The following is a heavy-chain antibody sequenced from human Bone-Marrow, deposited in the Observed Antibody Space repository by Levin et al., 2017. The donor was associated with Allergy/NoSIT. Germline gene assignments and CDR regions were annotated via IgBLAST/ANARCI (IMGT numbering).Heavy chain of an antibody. CDR2: IYNGGNT. J-gene: IGHJ4*02. V-gene: IGHV3-53*01. CDR3: ARECSTNCYTSFDS. D-gene: IGHD2-2*02. CDR1: GFTVSSYY. Sequence: GGSLRLSCAASGFTVSSYYMSWVRQAPGKGLEWVSVIYNGGNTYYAESVKGRLTLSRDNSKNTLYLQMNSLRAEDTALYYCARECSTNCYTSFDSWGQGTLVTVSS.